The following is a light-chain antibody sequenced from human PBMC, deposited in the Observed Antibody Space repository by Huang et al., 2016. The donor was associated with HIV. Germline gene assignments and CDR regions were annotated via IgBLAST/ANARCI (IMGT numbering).Light chain of an antibody. CDR3: LQYSRWPPVT. J-gene: IGKJ5*01. CDR2: GAS. CDR1: QSVTTN. V-gene: IGKV3D-15*01. Sequence: EMVMTQSPATLSASPGERATLSCRASQSVTTNLAWYQQKPGQGPRLLIYGASTRATGIPARLSGSGSGTEFTLTISSLQSEDFAVYYCLQYSRWPPVTFGQGTRLEI.